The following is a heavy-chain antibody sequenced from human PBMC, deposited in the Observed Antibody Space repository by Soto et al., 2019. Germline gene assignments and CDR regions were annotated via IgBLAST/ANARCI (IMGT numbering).Heavy chain of an antibody. CDR2: IKHDTSEA. V-gene: IGHV3-7*03. CDR3: ARYGLLFAGPYRPSRFDY. J-gene: IGHJ4*02. Sequence: DVQLVESGGGLVQPGRSLRLSCAASGFKFSDYWMSWVRQAPGKGLEWVGNIKHDTSEAHYADSVKGRFTITRDNIKNFLFLQMNGLRSDDTASYYCARYGLLFAGPYRPSRFDYWGRGTLVTVSS. D-gene: IGHD3-16*02. CDR1: GFKFSDYW.